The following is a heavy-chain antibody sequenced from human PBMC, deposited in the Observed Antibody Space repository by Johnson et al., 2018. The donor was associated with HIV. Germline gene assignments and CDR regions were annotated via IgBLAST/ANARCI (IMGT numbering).Heavy chain of an antibody. J-gene: IGHJ3*02. CDR3: ARGRGALDI. D-gene: IGHD3-16*01. CDR2: INQDGSEM. V-gene: IGHV3-7*04. Sequence: VQLVESGGGLVQPGGSLRLSCGGSGFSFSIYWLTWVRQAPGKGLEWVANINQDGSEMYYVDSVKGRFTISRDNANNTLYVQRNSLRAEDTAVYYCARGRGALDIWGQGTMVTVSS. CDR1: GFSFSIYW.